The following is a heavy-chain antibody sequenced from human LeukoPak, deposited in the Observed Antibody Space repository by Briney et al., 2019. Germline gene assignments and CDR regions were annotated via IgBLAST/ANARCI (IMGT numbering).Heavy chain of an antibody. J-gene: IGHJ4*02. CDR1: GFTFSGSA. CDR3: ARSIFGVLISYFDY. V-gene: IGHV3-73*01. CDR2: IRSKANTYAT. D-gene: IGHD3-3*01. Sequence: GGSLRLSXAASGFTFSGSAMHWVRQASGKGLEWVGRIRSKANTYATAYAASVKGRFTISRDDSKNTAYLQMNSLKTEDTAVYYCARSIFGVLISYFDYWGQGTLVTVSS.